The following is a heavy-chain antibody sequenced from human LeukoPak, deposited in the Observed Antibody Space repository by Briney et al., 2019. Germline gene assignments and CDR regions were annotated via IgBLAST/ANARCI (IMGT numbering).Heavy chain of an antibody. J-gene: IGHJ4*02. V-gene: IGHV1-18*01. D-gene: IGHD1-14*01. CDR3: ARWDRTASYYFDY. CDR1: GYTFTDYG. Sequence: GASVKVSRKASGYTFTDYGVNWVRQAPGQGLEWMGWISAYNRNTNYARKLHGRVTMTTDTSTSTAYMELRSLRSEDTAVYYCARWDRTASYYFDYWVQGTLLTVSS. CDR2: ISAYNRNT.